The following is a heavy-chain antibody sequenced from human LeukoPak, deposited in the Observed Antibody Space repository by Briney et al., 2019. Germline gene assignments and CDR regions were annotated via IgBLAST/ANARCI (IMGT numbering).Heavy chain of an antibody. J-gene: IGHJ4*02. CDR2: IKQDGSEK. CDR3: ARDGV. CDR1: GFTFSSYG. Sequence: GGSLRLSCAASGFTFSSYGMSWVRQAPGKGLEWVANIKQDGSEKYYVDSVKGRFTISRDNAKNSLYLQMNSLRAEDTAVYYCARDGVWGQGTLVTVSS. D-gene: IGHD2-8*01. V-gene: IGHV3-7*01.